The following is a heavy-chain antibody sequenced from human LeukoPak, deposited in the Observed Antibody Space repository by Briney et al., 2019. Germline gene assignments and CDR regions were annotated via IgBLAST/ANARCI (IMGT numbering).Heavy chain of an antibody. CDR2: IYYSGST. V-gene: IGHV4-31*03. CDR3: AKIPRAYYYDSSG. Sequence: PSETLSLTCTVSGGSTSSGGYYWSWIRQHPGKGLEWIGYIYYSGSTYYNPSLKSRVTISVDTSKNQFSLKLSSVTAADTAVYYCAKIPRAYYYDSSGWGQGTLVTVSS. D-gene: IGHD3-22*01. J-gene: IGHJ4*02. CDR1: GGSTSSGGYY.